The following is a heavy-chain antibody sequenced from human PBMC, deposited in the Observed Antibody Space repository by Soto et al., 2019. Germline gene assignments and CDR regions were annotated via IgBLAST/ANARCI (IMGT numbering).Heavy chain of an antibody. J-gene: IGHJ5*02. CDR1: GGSISSYY. D-gene: IGHD6-19*01. CDR2: IYYSGST. V-gene: IGHV4-59*01. Sequence: SETLSLTCTVSGGSISSYYWSWIRHPPGKGLEWIGYIYYSGSTNYNPSLKSRVTISVDTSKNQFSLKLSSVTAADTAVYYCARADWGSGWLNWFDPWGQGTLVTV. CDR3: ARADWGSGWLNWFDP.